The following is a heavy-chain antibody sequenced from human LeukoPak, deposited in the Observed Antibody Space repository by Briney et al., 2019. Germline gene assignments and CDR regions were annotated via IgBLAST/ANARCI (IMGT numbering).Heavy chain of an antibody. J-gene: IGHJ6*03. CDR1: GYTFTSYY. CDR3: ARGPLSVWGSRYYYYYYMDV. CDR2: INPSGGST. D-gene: IGHD7-27*01. V-gene: IGHV1-46*01. Sequence: ASVKVSCKASGYTFTSYYMHWVRQAPGQGLEWMGIINPSGGSTSYAQKFQGRVTMTRDTSTSTVYMELSSLRSEDTAVYDCARGPLSVWGSRYYYYYYMDVWGKGTTVTVPS.